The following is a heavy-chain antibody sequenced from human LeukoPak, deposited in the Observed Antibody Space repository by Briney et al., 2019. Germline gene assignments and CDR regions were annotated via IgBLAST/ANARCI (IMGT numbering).Heavy chain of an antibody. Sequence: SDTLPLTCAVSGYSISSSNWWGWIRQSPGKGLEWIGYIYYSGSTYYNPSLKSRATMSVDTSKNQFSLKLNSVTAVDTAVYYCARILSSGWTGGAFDIWGQGTMVIVSS. CDR1: GYSISSSNW. J-gene: IGHJ3*02. V-gene: IGHV4-28*01. D-gene: IGHD6-19*01. CDR2: IYYSGST. CDR3: ARILSSGWTGGAFDI.